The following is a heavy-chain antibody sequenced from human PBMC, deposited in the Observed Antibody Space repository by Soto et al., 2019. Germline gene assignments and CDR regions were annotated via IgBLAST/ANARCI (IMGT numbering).Heavy chain of an antibody. CDR3: ARENYRLSYYFEY. CDR2: IYYSGST. J-gene: IGHJ4*02. Sequence: SETLSLTCTVSGGSISSGGYYWSWIRQHPGKGLEWIGYIYYSGSTYYNPSLKSRVTISVDTSKNQFSLKLSSVTAADTAVYYCARENYRLSYYFEYWGQGTLVTVSS. CDR1: GGSISSGGYY. V-gene: IGHV4-31*02. D-gene: IGHD4-4*01.